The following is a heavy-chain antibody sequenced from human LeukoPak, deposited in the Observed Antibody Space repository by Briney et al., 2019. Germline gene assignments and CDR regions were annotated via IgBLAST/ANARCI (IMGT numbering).Heavy chain of an antibody. V-gene: IGHV3-23*01. Sequence: GGSLRLSCAASGFTFSSYAMSWVRQAPGKGLEWVSAISGSGGSTYYADPVKGRFTISRDNSKNTLYLQMNSLRAEDTAVYYCAKSPGGYSSGWPFDYWGQGTLVTVSS. CDR2: ISGSGGST. J-gene: IGHJ4*02. D-gene: IGHD6-19*01. CDR3: AKSPGGYSSGWPFDY. CDR1: GFTFSSYA.